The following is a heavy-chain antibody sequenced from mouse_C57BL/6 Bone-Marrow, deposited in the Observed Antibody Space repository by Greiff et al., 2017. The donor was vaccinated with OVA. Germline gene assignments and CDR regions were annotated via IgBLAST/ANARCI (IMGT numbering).Heavy chain of an antibody. Sequence: VQLVESGAELVMPGASVKLSCKASGYTFTSYWMHWVKQRPGQGLEWIGEIDPSDSYTNYNQKFKGKSTLTVDKSSSTAYMQLSSLTSEDSAVYYCARGGYYGRDFDYWGQGTTLTVSS. CDR1: GYTFTSYW. CDR3: ARGGYYGRDFDY. CDR2: IDPSDSYT. V-gene: IGHV1-69*01. J-gene: IGHJ2*01. D-gene: IGHD1-1*01.